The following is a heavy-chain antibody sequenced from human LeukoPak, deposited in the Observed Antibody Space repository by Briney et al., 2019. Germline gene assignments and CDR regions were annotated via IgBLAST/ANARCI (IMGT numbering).Heavy chain of an antibody. CDR1: GYTFTDYY. Sequence: ASVKVSCKAPGYTFTDYYMHWVRQAPGQGLEWMGWINPNSGDTNYAQKFQGRVTMTRDTSISTAYMELSRLRSDDTAIYYCARAFYGSRGYWGQGTLVTVSS. J-gene: IGHJ4*02. V-gene: IGHV1-2*02. CDR2: INPNSGDT. CDR3: ARAFYGSRGY. D-gene: IGHD3-10*01.